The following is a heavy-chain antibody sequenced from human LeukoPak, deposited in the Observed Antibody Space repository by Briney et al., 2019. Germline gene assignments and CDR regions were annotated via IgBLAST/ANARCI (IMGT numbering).Heavy chain of an antibody. CDR1: GFTFSSYA. Sequence: GGSLRLSCAASGFTFSSYAMSWVRQAPGKGLEWASAISGSGGSTYYADSVKGRFTISRDNSKNTLYLQMNSLRAEDTAVYYCARDKEGTVTTDAFDIWGQGTMVTVSS. J-gene: IGHJ3*02. CDR3: ARDKEGTVTTDAFDI. V-gene: IGHV3-23*01. CDR2: ISGSGGST. D-gene: IGHD4-17*01.